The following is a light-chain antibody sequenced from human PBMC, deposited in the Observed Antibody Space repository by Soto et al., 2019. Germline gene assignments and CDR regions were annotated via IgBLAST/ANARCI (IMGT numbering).Light chain of an antibody. CDR2: GAS. V-gene: IGKV3-15*01. J-gene: IGKJ2*01. Sequence: EIVLTQSPGTLSVSPGERVTLSCRASESLSTFLAWYQQKPGQAPRLLIYGASTKATGTPARFSGSGSATAFTLTISRLQSEDSAVYYCQSYNDWPFAFGQGPKLEI. CDR3: QSYNDWPFA. CDR1: ESLSTF.